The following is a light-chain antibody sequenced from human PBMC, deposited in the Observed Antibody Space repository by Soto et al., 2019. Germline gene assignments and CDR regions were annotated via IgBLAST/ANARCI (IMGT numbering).Light chain of an antibody. V-gene: IGLV7-46*01. J-gene: IGLJ2*01. CDR2: DTN. CDR1: TGAVTSDHY. Sequence: QTVVTQEPSLTVSPGGTVTLTCGSNTGAVTSDHYPYWFQQKPGQAPRTLIYDTNNEHSWTPARFSGSLLGGKAALTLSGAQPEDEADYYCLLSYRGVGVFGGGTKLTVL. CDR3: LLSYRGVGV.